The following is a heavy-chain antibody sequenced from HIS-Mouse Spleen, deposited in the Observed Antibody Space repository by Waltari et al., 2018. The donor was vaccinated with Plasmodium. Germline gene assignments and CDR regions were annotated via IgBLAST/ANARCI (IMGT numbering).Heavy chain of an antibody. CDR1: GGSLSSYY. Sequence: QVQLQESGPGLVKPSETLSLTCTVSGGSLSSYYWSWLRQPPGKGLEWIGYIYYSGSTNYNPALRSGVTISVDTTKNQFALKVGSVTAADTAVYYCARLRYSYGYFDYWGQGTLVTVSS. V-gene: IGHV4-59*08. D-gene: IGHD5-18*01. CDR2: IYYSGST. J-gene: IGHJ4*02. CDR3: ARLRYSYGYFDY.